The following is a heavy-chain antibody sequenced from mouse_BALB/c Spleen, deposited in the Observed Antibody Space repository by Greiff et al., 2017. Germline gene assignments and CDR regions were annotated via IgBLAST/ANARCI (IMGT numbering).Heavy chain of an antibody. CDR2: IDPETGGT. V-gene: IGHV1-15*01. J-gene: IGHJ3*01. CDR1: GYTFTDYE. CDR3: ARGGGFAY. Sequence: QVQLQQSGAELVRPGASVTLSCKASGYTFTDYEMHWVKQTPVHGLEWIGAIDPETGGTAYNQKFKGKATLTADKSSSTAYMELRSLTSEDSAVYYWARGGGFAYWGQGTLVTVSA.